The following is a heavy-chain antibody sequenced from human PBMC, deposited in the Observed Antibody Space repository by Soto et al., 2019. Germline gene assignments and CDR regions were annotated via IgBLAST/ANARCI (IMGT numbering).Heavy chain of an antibody. CDR1: GGSFSGYY. V-gene: IGHV4-34*01. CDR2: INHSGST. J-gene: IGHJ4*02. CDR3: AREPRD. Sequence: QVQLKQWGAGLLKPSETLSLTCAVYGGSFSGYYWSWIRQPPGKGLEWIGEINHSGSTNYNPSVKSRVTISVDTSKNQFSLNLSSVTAADTAVYFCAREPRDWGQGTLVTVSS.